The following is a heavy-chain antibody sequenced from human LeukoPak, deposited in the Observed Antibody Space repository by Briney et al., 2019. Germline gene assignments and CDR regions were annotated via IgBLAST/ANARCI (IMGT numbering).Heavy chain of an antibody. CDR2: ISYDGSNK. CDR3: ARDPIVGADYFDY. D-gene: IGHD1-26*01. J-gene: IGHJ4*02. CDR1: GFTFSSYA. V-gene: IGHV3-30-3*01. Sequence: GGSLRLSCAASGFTFSSYAMHWVRQAPGKVLEWVAVISYDGSNKYYADSVKGRFTISRDNSKNTLYLRMNSLRAEDTAVYYCARDPIVGADYFDYWGQGTLVTVSS.